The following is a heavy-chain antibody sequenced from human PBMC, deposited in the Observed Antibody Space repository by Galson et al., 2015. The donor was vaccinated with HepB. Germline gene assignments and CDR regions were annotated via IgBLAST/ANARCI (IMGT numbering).Heavy chain of an antibody. V-gene: IGHV3-33*01. CDR3: ARTGYRTSTTCLSRLNV. D-gene: IGHD2-2*01. CDR2: IWYDGSNE. CDR1: GYTFSNYG. J-gene: IGHJ6*02. Sequence: SLRLSCAASGYTFSNYGMHWVRQAPGMGLEWVALIWYDGSNEYYADSVKGRFTISRDNSKNTLYLQMNSLRVEDTAVYYCARTGYRTSTTCLSRLNVWGQGTTVTVSS.